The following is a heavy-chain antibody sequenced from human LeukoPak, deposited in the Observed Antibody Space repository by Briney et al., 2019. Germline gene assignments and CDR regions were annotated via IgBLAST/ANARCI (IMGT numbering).Heavy chain of an antibody. CDR2: IYYSGST. V-gene: IGHV4-39*01. J-gene: IGHJ3*02. D-gene: IGHD4-17*01. CDR3: ARLPVNDALDI. CDR1: GGSISSSSYY. Sequence: PSETLSLTCTVSGGSISSSSYYWGWIRQPPGKGLEWIGSIYYSGSTYYNPSLKSRVTISVDTSKNQFSLKLSSVTAADTAVYYCARLPVNDALDIWGQGTMVTVSS.